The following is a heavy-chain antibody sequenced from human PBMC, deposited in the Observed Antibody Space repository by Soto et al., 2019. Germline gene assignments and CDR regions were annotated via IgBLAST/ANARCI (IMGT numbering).Heavy chain of an antibody. Sequence: PGGSLRLSCAASGFTFSSYGMHWVRQAPGKGLEWVVVIWYDGSNKYYADSVKGRFTISRDNSKNTLYLQMNSLRAEDTAVYYCARDRMTTDPYYYYYYYMDVWGKGTTVTVAS. CDR1: GFTFSSYG. J-gene: IGHJ6*03. D-gene: IGHD4-17*01. V-gene: IGHV3-33*01. CDR2: IWYDGSNK. CDR3: ARDRMTTDPYYYYYYYMDV.